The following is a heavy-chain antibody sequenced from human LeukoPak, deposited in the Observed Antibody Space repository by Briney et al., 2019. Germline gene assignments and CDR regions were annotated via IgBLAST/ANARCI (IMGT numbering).Heavy chain of an antibody. CDR1: GFTFTGYD. Sequence: ASVKVSCKASGFTFTGYDINWVRQATGQGLEWMGWMNPNTGSTGYAQKFQGRVTMTRDTSICTAYMELRSLRSEDTAVYYCVRDGEGAAISVNYWFDPWGQGALVTVSS. CDR2: MNPNTGST. CDR3: VRDGEGAAISVNYWFDP. J-gene: IGHJ5*02. V-gene: IGHV1-8*01. D-gene: IGHD2-2*02.